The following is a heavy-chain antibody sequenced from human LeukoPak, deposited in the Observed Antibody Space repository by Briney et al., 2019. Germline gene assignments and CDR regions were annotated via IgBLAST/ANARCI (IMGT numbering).Heavy chain of an antibody. V-gene: IGHV1-2*04. Sequence: GASVKVSCKASGYTFTGYYMHWVRQAPGQGLEWMGWINPNSGGTNYAQKFQGWVTMTRDTSISTAYMELSRLRSDDTAVYYCAILTYSSGWGYFDYWGQGTLVTVSS. D-gene: IGHD6-19*01. CDR1: GYTFTGYY. CDR3: AILTYSSGWGYFDY. CDR2: INPNSGGT. J-gene: IGHJ4*02.